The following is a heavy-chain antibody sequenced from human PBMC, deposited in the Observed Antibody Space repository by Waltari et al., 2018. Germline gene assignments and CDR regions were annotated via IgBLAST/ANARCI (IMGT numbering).Heavy chain of an antibody. CDR3: ARSITVLRGFVDYYFDY. J-gene: IGHJ4*02. V-gene: IGHV1-18*01. D-gene: IGHD3-10*01. Sequence: QVQLVQSGAEVKKPGASVKVSCKASVYTFSTYTITWVRQAPGQGLDWMGLISPYNGDTNYAQKFQGRFTMTTDTSTGTAYMDLRGLRSDDTAVYYCARSITVLRGFVDYYFDYWGQGTLVTVSS. CDR1: VYTFSTYT. CDR2: ISPYNGDT.